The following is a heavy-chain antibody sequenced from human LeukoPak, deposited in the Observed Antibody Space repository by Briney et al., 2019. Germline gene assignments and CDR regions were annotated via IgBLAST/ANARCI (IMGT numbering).Heavy chain of an antibody. Sequence: ASVKVSCKASGGTFSSYAISWVRQAPGQGLEWMGRIIPILGIANYAQKFQGRVTITADKSTSTAYLELSSLRSEDTAVYYCARVTTGLSFDYWGQGILVTVSS. CDR3: ARVTTGLSFDY. D-gene: IGHD4-17*01. V-gene: IGHV1-69*04. J-gene: IGHJ4*02. CDR1: GGTFSSYA. CDR2: IIPILGIA.